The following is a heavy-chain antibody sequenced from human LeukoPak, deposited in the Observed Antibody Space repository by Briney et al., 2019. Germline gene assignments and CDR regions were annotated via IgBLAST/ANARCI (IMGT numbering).Heavy chain of an antibody. CDR3: ARHSRPDQWLIKY. V-gene: IGHV3-21*01. D-gene: IGHD6-19*01. Sequence: GGSLRLSCAASGFTFSSYSMNWVRQAPGKGLEWVSSISSSSSYIYYADSVKGRFTISRDNAKNSLYLQMNSLRAEDTAVYYCARHSRPDQWLIKYWGQGTLVTVSS. CDR1: GFTFSSYS. J-gene: IGHJ4*02. CDR2: ISSSSSYI.